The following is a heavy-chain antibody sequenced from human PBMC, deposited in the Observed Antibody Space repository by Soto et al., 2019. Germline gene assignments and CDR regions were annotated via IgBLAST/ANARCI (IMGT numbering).Heavy chain of an antibody. CDR2: INPNSGGT. Sequence: ASVKVSSKASGYTITGYYMHWVRHAPGQGLEWMGWINPNSGGTNYAQKFQGWVTMTRDTSISTAYMELSRLRSDDTAVYYCARGVVVVAATTDAFDIWGQGTMVTVSS. CDR3: ARGVVVVAATTDAFDI. D-gene: IGHD2-15*01. V-gene: IGHV1-2*04. CDR1: GYTITGYY. J-gene: IGHJ3*02.